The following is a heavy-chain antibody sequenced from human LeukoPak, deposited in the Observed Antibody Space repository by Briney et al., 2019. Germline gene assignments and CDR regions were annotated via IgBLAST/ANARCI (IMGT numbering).Heavy chain of an antibody. V-gene: IGHV3-23*01. CDR3: AKDRVAQGGSYPGDAFDI. CDR2: ISASGGST. D-gene: IGHD1-26*01. Sequence: GGSLRLSCAASGFTLSSYATSWVRQAPGKGLEWVSGISASGGSTYYADSVKGRFTISRDNSKNTLYLQMNSLRAGDTAVYYCAKDRVAQGGSYPGDAFDIWGQGTTVTVSS. CDR1: GFTLSSYA. J-gene: IGHJ3*02.